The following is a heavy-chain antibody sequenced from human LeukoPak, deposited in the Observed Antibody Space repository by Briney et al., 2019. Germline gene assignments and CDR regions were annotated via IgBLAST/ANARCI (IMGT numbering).Heavy chain of an antibody. D-gene: IGHD3-22*01. CDR3: AKDRDYDSSGYYYTLDAFDI. Sequence: GGSLRLSCAASGFTFDDYAMHWVRQAPGKGLEWVSGISWNSGSIGYADSVKGRFTISRDNAKNSLYLQMNSLRAEDTAVYYCAKDRDYDSSGYYYTLDAFDIWGQGTMVTVSS. CDR2: ISWNSGSI. CDR1: GFTFDDYA. V-gene: IGHV3-9*01. J-gene: IGHJ3*02.